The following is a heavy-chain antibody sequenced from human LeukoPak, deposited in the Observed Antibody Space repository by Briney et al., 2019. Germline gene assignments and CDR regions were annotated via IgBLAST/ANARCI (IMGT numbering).Heavy chain of an antibody. Sequence: GSLRLSCAASGFTFSSYAMSWVRQAPGKGLEWVSAISGSGGSTYYADSVKGRFTISRDNSKNTLYLQMNSLRAEDTAVYYCAKDRPKYCSGGSCYSNFDYWGQGTLVTVSS. D-gene: IGHD2-15*01. V-gene: IGHV3-23*01. CDR1: GFTFSSYA. CDR2: ISGSGGST. CDR3: AKDRPKYCSGGSCYSNFDY. J-gene: IGHJ4*02.